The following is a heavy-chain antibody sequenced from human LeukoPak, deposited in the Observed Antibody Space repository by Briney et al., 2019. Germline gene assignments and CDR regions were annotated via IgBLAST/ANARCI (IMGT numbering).Heavy chain of an antibody. D-gene: IGHD4-17*01. CDR2: IYHSGST. CDR1: GYSISSGYY. Sequence: SSETLSLTCTVSGYSISSGYYWGWIRQPPGKGLEWIGSIYHSGSTYYNPSLKSRVTISVDTSKNQFSLKLSSVTAADTAVYYCARDGGTTVKFDYWGQGTLVTVSS. V-gene: IGHV4-38-2*02. CDR3: ARDGGTTVKFDY. J-gene: IGHJ4*02.